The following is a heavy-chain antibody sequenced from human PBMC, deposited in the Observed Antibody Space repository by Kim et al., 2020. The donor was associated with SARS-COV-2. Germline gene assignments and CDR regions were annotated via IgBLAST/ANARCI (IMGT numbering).Heavy chain of an antibody. D-gene: IGHD3-10*01. J-gene: IGHJ4*02. CDR1: GFTVSSNY. Sequence: GGSLRLSCAASGFTVSSNYMSWVRQAPGKGMEWVSVIYSGGSKNYADSVKGRFTISRDNSKNTLYLQMNSPRAEDTAVYYCARDGLLRFGEGGQGTLVTVSS. CDR2: IYSGGSK. V-gene: IGHV3-53*01. CDR3: ARDGLLRFGE.